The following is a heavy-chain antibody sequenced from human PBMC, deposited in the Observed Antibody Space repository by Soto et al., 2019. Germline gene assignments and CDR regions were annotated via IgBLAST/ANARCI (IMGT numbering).Heavy chain of an antibody. CDR1: GGPISSGGYY. CDR3: ARETAMVNSYFDY. D-gene: IGHD5-18*01. J-gene: IGHJ4*02. V-gene: IGHV4-31*03. CDR2: IYYSGST. Sequence: QVQLQESGPGLVKPSQTLSLTCTVSGGPISSGGYYWSWIRQHPGKGLEWIGYIYYSGSTYYNPSLKSRVTISVDTSKNQFSLKLSSVTAADTAVYYCARETAMVNSYFDYWGQGTLVTVSS.